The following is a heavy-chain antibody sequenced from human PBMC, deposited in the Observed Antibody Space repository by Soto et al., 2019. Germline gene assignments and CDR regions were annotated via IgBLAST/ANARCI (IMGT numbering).Heavy chain of an antibody. J-gene: IGHJ4*02. CDR3: ARRHYYGSD. CDR1: GVSVRSNY. D-gene: IGHD3-10*01. V-gene: IGHV3-66*04. Sequence: EVQLVESGGGLVQPGGSLRLSCAASGVSVRSNYMYWLRQAPGKGLECVSRTYSGGSTDHADSVKDRLAISRDNSKNTLYLQMNNLRGEDTAVYYCARRHYYGSDWGQGTLVTVSS. CDR2: TYSGGST.